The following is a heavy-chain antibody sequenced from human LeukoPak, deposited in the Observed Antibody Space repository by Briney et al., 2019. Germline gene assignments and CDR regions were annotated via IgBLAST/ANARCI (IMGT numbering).Heavy chain of an antibody. V-gene: IGHV3-30*18. D-gene: IGHD3-3*01. CDR3: AKARTAFDFWSGYYDY. CDR1: GFLFSRYG. J-gene: IGHJ4*02. Sequence: GGSLRLSCAASGFLFSRYGMHWVRQAPGKGLEWVSVISYDGSNKYYADSVKGRFTISRDNSKNTLYLQMNNLKPEDTAVYYCAKARTAFDFWSGYYDYWGQGSIVTVPS. CDR2: ISYDGSNK.